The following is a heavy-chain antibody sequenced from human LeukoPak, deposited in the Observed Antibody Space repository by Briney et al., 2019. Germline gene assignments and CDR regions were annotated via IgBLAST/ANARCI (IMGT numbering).Heavy chain of an antibody. CDR1: GFTFSSYA. D-gene: IGHD6-19*01. J-gene: IGHJ4*02. Sequence: GGSLRLPCAASGFTFSSYAMHWVRQAPGKGLEWVAVISYDGSNKYYADSVEGRFTISRDNSKNTLYLQMNSLRAEDTAVYYCARDPDSSGWYFDYWGQGTLVTVSS. V-gene: IGHV3-30-3*01. CDR2: ISYDGSNK. CDR3: ARDPDSSGWYFDY.